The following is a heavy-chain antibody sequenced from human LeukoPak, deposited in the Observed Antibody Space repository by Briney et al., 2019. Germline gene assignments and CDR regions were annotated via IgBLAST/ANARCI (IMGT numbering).Heavy chain of an antibody. V-gene: IGHV1-24*01. J-gene: IGHJ5*02. D-gene: IGHD2-15*01. CDR1: GYTLTELS. Sequence: ASVKVSCKVSGYTLTELSMHWVRQAPGKGLEWMGGFDPEDGETIYAQKFQGRVTMTRDTSISTAYMELSRLRSDDTAVYYCARANGYCSGGSCPNWFDPWGQGTLVTVSS. CDR3: ARANGYCSGGSCPNWFDP. CDR2: FDPEDGET.